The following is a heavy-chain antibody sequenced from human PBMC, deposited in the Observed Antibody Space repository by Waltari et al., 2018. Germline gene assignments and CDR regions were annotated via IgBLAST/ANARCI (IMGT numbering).Heavy chain of an antibody. CDR2: ISGRGGST. Sequence: EVQLLESGGGLVQPGGSLRLSCAASGFTFSSYAMSWVRQAPGKGLEWVSAISGRGGSTYYADAVKGRFTISRDNAKNTLYLQMNSLRAEDTAVYYCAKDMDTAMVWGNYWGQGTLVTVSS. J-gene: IGHJ4*02. CDR1: GFTFSSYA. D-gene: IGHD5-18*01. V-gene: IGHV3-23*01. CDR3: AKDMDTAMVWGNY.